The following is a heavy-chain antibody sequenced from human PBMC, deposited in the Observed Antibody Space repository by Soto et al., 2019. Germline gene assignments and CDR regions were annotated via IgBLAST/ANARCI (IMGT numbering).Heavy chain of an antibody. V-gene: IGHV3-30*18. CDR3: AKDNGVFNWATSYFDY. J-gene: IGHJ4*02. CDR2: TSYDGNNE. Sequence: QVQLVESGGGVVQPGRSLRLSCAASGFTFNSYGMHWVRQGPGNGLEWVALTSYDGNNEYYTDSVKGRFTISRDNSKNTLFLQMNSPRPEDTAVYYCAKDNGVFNWATSYFDYWGQGALVTVSS. D-gene: IGHD1-1*01. CDR1: GFTFNSYG.